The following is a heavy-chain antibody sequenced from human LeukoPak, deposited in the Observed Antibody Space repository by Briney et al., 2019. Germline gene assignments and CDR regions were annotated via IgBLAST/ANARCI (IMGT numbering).Heavy chain of an antibody. CDR2: LSGSGSST. D-gene: IGHD4-11*01. CDR3: AKDRSSFSYYSNVPFDY. V-gene: IGHV3-23*01. CDR1: GFTFSTYN. J-gene: IGHJ4*02. Sequence: QPGGSLRLSCAASGFTFSTYNMNWVRQAPGKGLEWVSGLSGSGSSTYYADSVKGRFTISRDNSKNTLFLQMNSLRAEDTAVYYCAKDRSSFSYYSNVPFDYWGQGTLVTVSS.